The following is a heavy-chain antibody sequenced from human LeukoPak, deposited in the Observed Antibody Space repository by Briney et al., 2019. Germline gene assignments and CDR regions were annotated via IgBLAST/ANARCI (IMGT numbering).Heavy chain of an antibody. J-gene: IGHJ4*02. D-gene: IGHD3-10*01. CDR3: ATSERGGDDY. CDR1: GLTSSSYG. V-gene: IGHV3-30*03. Sequence: GGSLRLSCAASGLTSSSYGMHWVRQAPGKGLEWVAVISYDGSNKYYADSVKGRFTISRDNSKNTLYLQMNSLRAEDTAVYYCATSERGGDDYWGQGTLVTVSS. CDR2: ISYDGSNK.